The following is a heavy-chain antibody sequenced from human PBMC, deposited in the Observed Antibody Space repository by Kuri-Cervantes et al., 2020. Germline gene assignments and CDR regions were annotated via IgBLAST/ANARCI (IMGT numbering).Heavy chain of an antibody. V-gene: IGHV3-48*02. CDR1: GFTFSSYS. D-gene: IGHD3-3*01. Sequence: GGSLRLSCAASGFTFSSYSMNWVRQAPGKGLEWVSYISSSSSTIYYADSVKGRFTISRDNAKNSLYLQMNSLRDEDTAVYYCARDGRFLEWGNQGIMDVWGQGTTVTVSS. CDR2: ISSSSSTI. J-gene: IGHJ6*02. CDR3: ARDGRFLEWGNQGIMDV.